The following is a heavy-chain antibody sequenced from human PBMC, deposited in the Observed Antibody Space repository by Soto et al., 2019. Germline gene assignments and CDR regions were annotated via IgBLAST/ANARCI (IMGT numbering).Heavy chain of an antibody. CDR3: AHSSRYSAFDI. Sequence: QITLKESGPTLVKATQTLTLTCTFSGFSLSSSGVSVGWIRQPPGKALEWLALIYWDDDKRYSPSLKNRLTITKDTSKNQVVLTMTNMEPVDTAIFYYAHSSRYSAFDIWGQGTLVSVSS. CDR1: GFSLSSSGVS. V-gene: IGHV2-5*02. CDR2: IYWDDDK. D-gene: IGHD2-15*01. J-gene: IGHJ3*02.